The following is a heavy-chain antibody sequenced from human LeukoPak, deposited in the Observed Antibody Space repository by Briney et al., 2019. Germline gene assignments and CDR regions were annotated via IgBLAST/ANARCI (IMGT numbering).Heavy chain of an antibody. CDR3: ARPLSSTEAFDI. Sequence: ASVKVSCKASGYTFTGYGISWVRQAPGQGLEWMGWISAYNGNTNYAQKLQGRVTMTTDTSTSTAYMELRSLRSDDTAVYYCARPLSSTEAFDIWGQGTMVTVSS. CDR1: GYTFTGYG. CDR2: ISAYNGNT. V-gene: IGHV1-18*01. D-gene: IGHD2-2*01. J-gene: IGHJ3*02.